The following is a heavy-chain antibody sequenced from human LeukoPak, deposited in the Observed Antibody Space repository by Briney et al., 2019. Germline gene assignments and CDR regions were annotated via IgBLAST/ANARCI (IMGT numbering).Heavy chain of an antibody. Sequence: GGSLRLSCAASGFTFSSYGMHWVRQAPGKGLEWVALIWYDGSNKYYTDSVKGRLTISRDNSKNTLYLQMNSLRAEDTATYYCAREGPRGNSQFDYWGQGTLVTVSS. J-gene: IGHJ4*02. CDR3: AREGPRGNSQFDY. CDR2: IWYDGSNK. CDR1: GFTFSSYG. V-gene: IGHV3-33*01. D-gene: IGHD2/OR15-2a*01.